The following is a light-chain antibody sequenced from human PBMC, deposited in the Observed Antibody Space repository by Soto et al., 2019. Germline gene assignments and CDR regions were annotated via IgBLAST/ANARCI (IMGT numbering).Light chain of an antibody. CDR2: DVI. J-gene: IGLJ2*01. CDR3: SSYAGTYTSVV. Sequence: QSVLTQPRSVSGSPGQSVTISCTGTSSDVGRYNFVSWYQEHPGKAPKLMIYDVIKRPSGVPDRFSGSKSGNTASLTISGLQAEDEADYYCSSYAGTYTSVVFGGGTKVTVL. V-gene: IGLV2-11*01. CDR1: SSDVGRYNF.